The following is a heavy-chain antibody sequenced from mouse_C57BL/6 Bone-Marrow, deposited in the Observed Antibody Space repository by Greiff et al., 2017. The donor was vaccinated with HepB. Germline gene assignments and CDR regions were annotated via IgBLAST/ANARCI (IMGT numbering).Heavy chain of an antibody. Sequence: QVQLQQPGAELVMPGASVKLSCKASGYTFTSYWMHWVKQRPGQGLEWIGEIDPSDSYTNYNQKFKGKSTLTVDKSSSTAYMQLSSLASEDSAVYYCASQADWGQGTLVTVSA. CDR1: GYTFTSYW. CDR3: ASQAD. CDR2: IDPSDSYT. V-gene: IGHV1-69*01. J-gene: IGHJ3*01.